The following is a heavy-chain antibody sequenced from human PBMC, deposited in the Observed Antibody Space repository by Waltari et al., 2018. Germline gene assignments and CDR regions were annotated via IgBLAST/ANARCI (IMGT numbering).Heavy chain of an antibody. CDR1: GFTFSRSW. CDR3: ATVEWYRMDY. D-gene: IGHD3-3*01. CDR2: IKEDGSEG. V-gene: IGHV3-7*01. Sequence: EVQLVESGGGLVQPRGSLRISCAASGFTFSRSWLNWVRQAPGKGLEWVANIKEDGSEGYYVDSVKGRFTISRDNTKNALFLQMNSLRAEDTAAYYCATVEWYRMDYWGQGTLVTVSS. J-gene: IGHJ4*02.